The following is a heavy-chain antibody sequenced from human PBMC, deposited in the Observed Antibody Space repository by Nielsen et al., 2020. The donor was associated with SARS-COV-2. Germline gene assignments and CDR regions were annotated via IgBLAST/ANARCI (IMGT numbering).Heavy chain of an antibody. Sequence: GGSLRLSCAASGFTFSSYEMNWVRQAPGKGLEWVSAISGSGGSTYYADSVKGRFTISRDNSKNTLYLQMNSLRAEDTAVYYCAKAPSSSSWYSPFDYWGQGTLVTVSS. V-gene: IGHV3-23*01. CDR1: GFTFSSYE. CDR3: AKAPSSSSWYSPFDY. J-gene: IGHJ4*02. D-gene: IGHD6-13*01. CDR2: ISGSGGST.